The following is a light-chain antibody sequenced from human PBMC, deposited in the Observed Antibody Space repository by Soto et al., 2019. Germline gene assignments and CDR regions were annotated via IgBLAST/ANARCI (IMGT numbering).Light chain of an antibody. V-gene: IGLV2-14*01. CDR3: RSYTSRSTLV. CDR2: DVS. CDR1: SSDVCGYNY. J-gene: IGLJ2*01. Sequence: QSALTQPASVSGSPGQSITISCTGTSSDVCGYNYVSWYQQHPGKAPNLMIYDVSNRPSGVSNRFSGSKSGNTASLTISGLQAEDESDYYCRSYTSRSTLVFGGGTKLTVL.